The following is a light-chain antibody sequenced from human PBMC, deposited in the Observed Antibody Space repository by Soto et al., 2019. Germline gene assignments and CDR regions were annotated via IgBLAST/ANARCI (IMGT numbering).Light chain of an antibody. Sequence: EVVLTQSPGTLSLSPGERATLSCRASQSVSSSYLAWYQQKPGQAPRLLIYGASSRATGIPDRFSGSGSGTDFTLTISILEPEDIAVYYCQQYGSSPPITFGGGTKVDIK. V-gene: IGKV3-20*01. J-gene: IGKJ4*01. CDR3: QQYGSSPPIT. CDR2: GAS. CDR1: QSVSSSY.